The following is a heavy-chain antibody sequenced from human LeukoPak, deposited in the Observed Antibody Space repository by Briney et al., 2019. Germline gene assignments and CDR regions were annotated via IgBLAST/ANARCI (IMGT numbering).Heavy chain of an antibody. CDR1: GFTFSNYP. J-gene: IGHJ3*01. CDR2: ISSDGGSI. Sequence: SGGSLRLSCAASGFTFSNYPMHWVRQAPGKGLEYVSAISSDGGSIYYANSVKGRFTISRDNSKNTLYLQMGSLRAEDMAVYYCARGHGSNWGQGTMVTVSS. D-gene: IGHD3-10*01. V-gene: IGHV3-64*01. CDR3: ARGHGSN.